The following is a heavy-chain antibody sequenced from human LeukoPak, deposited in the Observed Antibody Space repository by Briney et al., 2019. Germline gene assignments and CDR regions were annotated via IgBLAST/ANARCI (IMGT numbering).Heavy chain of an antibody. CDR2: INHSGST. CDR1: GGSFSGYY. Sequence: PSETLSLTCAVYGGSFSGYYWSWIRQPPGKGLEWIGEINHSGSTNYNPSLKSRVTISVDTSKNQFSLKLSSVTAADTAVYYCASINGRRFDPWGQGTLVTVSS. D-gene: IGHD2-8*01. J-gene: IGHJ5*02. V-gene: IGHV4-34*01. CDR3: ASINGRRFDP.